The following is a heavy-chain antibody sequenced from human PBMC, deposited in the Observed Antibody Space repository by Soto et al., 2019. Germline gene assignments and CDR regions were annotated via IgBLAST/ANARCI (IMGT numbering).Heavy chain of an antibody. Sequence: GGSLRLSCAASGFSFSSYAMSWVRQAPGKGLEWVSTISGNGGSTYFADSVKGRFTISRDNSMKTLSLQMNSLRAEDTAVYYCAKATCPTIFGVDSLFDYWGRGTLVTVSS. D-gene: IGHD3-3*01. V-gene: IGHV3-23*01. CDR1: GFSFSSYA. CDR3: AKATCPTIFGVDSLFDY. CDR2: ISGNGGST. J-gene: IGHJ4*02.